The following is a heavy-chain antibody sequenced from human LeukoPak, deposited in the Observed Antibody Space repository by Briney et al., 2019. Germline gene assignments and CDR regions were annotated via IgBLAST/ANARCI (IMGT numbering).Heavy chain of an antibody. Sequence: ASVKVSCKASGYTFTGYYMHWVRQAPGQGLEWMGWINPNSGGTNYAQKFQGRVTMTEDTSTDTAYMELSSLRSEDTAVYYCATDPSGSHGGSYGYWGQGTLVTVSS. CDR2: INPNSGGT. J-gene: IGHJ4*02. CDR3: ATDPSGSHGGSYGY. D-gene: IGHD1-26*01. CDR1: GYTFTGYY. V-gene: IGHV1-2*02.